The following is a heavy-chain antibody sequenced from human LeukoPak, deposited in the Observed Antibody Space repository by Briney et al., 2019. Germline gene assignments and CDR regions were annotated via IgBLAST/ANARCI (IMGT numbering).Heavy chain of an antibody. CDR1: GFTFSSYS. D-gene: IGHD6-25*01. CDR2: IGSTSNYI. V-gene: IGHV3-21*01. J-gene: IGHJ4*02. CDR3: VRDAASPDY. Sequence: GGSLRLSCAASGFTFSSYSMNWVRQAPGKGLEWVSSIGSTSNYIYYSDSVKGRFTISRDNANNSLFLQMNSLRVEDTALYYCVRDAASPDYWGQGTLVTVSS.